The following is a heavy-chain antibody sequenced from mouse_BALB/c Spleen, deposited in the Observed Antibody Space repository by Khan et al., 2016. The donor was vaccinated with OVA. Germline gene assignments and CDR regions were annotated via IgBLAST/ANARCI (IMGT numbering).Heavy chain of an antibody. D-gene: IGHD1-1*01. CDR2: ISSGDNNT. V-gene: IGHV5-9-3*01. CDR1: GFTFSSYA. CDR3: ARPPITTVVATSYWFFDV. Sequence: EVELVESGGGLVQPGGSLKLSCAASGFTFSSYAMSWVRQTPEKRLEWVATISSGDNNTYYPDTVKGRFTISRDNAKNTLYLQMSSLTSEDTAMNYCARPPITTVVATSYWFFDVWGAGTTVTVSS. J-gene: IGHJ1*01.